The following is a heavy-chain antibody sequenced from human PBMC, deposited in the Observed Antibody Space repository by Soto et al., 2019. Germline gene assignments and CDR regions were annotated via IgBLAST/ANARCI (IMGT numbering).Heavy chain of an antibody. J-gene: IGHJ4*02. V-gene: IGHV3-30-3*01. Sequence: QVQLVESGGGVVQPGRSLRLSCAASGFTFSSYAMHWVRQAPGKGLEWVAVISYDGSNKYYADSVKGRFTISRDNSKNMLYLQMNSLRAEDTAVYYCARDKGWGFDYWGQGTLVTVSS. CDR2: ISYDGSNK. CDR1: GFTFSSYA. D-gene: IGHD3-16*01. CDR3: ARDKGWGFDY.